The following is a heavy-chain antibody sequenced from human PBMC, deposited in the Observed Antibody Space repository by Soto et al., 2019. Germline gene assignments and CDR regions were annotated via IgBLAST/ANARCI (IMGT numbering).Heavy chain of an antibody. D-gene: IGHD2-21*02. V-gene: IGHV4-31*03. CDR1: GGSISSGRYY. CDR3: ARGYGGHSHPIDY. Sequence: QVQLQESGPGLVKPSKTVSLTCTVSGGSISSGRYYWRWIRQHPGKGLEWIGYIYYSGSSYSNPSLKSRVTISEDTSRNQFSLKLSSVTAADTAVYYCARGYGGHSHPIDYWGQGTLVTVSS. J-gene: IGHJ4*02. CDR2: IYYSGSS.